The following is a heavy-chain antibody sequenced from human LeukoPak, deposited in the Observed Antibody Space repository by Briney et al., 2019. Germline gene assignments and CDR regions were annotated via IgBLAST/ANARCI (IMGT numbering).Heavy chain of an antibody. CDR1: GGSISSGTYY. J-gene: IGHJ4*02. CDR2: IYYSGST. V-gene: IGHV4-39*01. Sequence: SETLSLTCTVPGGSISSGTYYWGWIRQPPGKGLEWIGSIYYSGSTYYNPSLKSRVTISVDTSKNQFSLKLSSVTAADTAVYYCASDSSGYYFFDYWGQGTLVTVSS. D-gene: IGHD3-22*01. CDR3: ASDSSGYYFFDY.